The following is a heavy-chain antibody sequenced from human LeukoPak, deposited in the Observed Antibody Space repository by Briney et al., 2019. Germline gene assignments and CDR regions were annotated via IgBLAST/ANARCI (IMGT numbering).Heavy chain of an antibody. D-gene: IGHD3-10*01. Sequence: SETLSLTCTVSGGSISSYYWSWIRQPPGKGLEWIGYIYYSGSTNYNPSLKSRVTISVDTSKNQFSLKLSSVTAADTAVYYCARQSAITMVRGKSAFDIWGQGTMVTVSS. V-gene: IGHV4-59*08. J-gene: IGHJ3*02. CDR3: ARQSAITMVRGKSAFDI. CDR2: IYYSGST. CDR1: GGSISSYY.